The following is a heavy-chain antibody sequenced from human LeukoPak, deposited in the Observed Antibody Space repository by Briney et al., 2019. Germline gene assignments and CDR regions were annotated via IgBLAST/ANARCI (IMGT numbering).Heavy chain of an antibody. D-gene: IGHD5-18*01. V-gene: IGHV3-7*01. CDR2: IKQDGTEK. Sequence: GGSLRLSCAASGFIFSSYWMNWVRQAPGKGLEWVASIKQDGTEKYYVDSVKGRFTISRDNAKNSLYLQMDSLRAEDTAVYYCARDRQLNYFDYWGQGTLVTVSS. CDR1: GFIFSSYW. J-gene: IGHJ4*02. CDR3: ARDRQLNYFDY.